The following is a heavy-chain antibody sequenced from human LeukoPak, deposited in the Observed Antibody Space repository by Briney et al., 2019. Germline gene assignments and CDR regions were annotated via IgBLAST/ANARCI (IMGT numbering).Heavy chain of an antibody. J-gene: IGHJ4*02. Sequence: GRSLRDSCAASGFTFISYRMHWVRQAPGKGLEWVAVIWYDGSDKYYADSVKGRFTISRDNSKNTLYLQMNSLRAEDTAVYYCARDGCSSGSCYGIDYWGQGTLVTVSS. CDR3: ARDGCSSGSCYGIDY. CDR2: IWYDGSDK. CDR1: GFTFISYR. V-gene: IGHV3-33*01. D-gene: IGHD2-15*01.